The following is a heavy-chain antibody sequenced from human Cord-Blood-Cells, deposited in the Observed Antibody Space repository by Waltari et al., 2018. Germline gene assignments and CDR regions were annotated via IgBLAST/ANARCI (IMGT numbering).Heavy chain of an antibody. CDR1: GGSISSSSYY. J-gene: IGHJ4*02. CDR3: ARVITMVRGVIIDY. D-gene: IGHD3-10*01. V-gene: IGHV4-39*07. CDR2: IYYSGSN. Sequence: QLQLQESGPGLVKPSETLSLTCTVSGGSISSSSYYWGWIRQPPGKGLEWIGSIYYSGSNNSTRSLKGRVTISVDTSKNQFSLKLSSVTAADTAVYYCARVITMVRGVIIDYWGQGTLVTVSS.